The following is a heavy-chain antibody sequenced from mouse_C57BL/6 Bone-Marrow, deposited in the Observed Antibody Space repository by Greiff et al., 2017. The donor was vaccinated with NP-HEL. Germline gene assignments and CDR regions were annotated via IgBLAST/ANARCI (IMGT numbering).Heavy chain of an antibody. J-gene: IGHJ2*01. D-gene: IGHD1-1*01. CDR1: GYTFTDYY. CDR2: INPYNGGT. V-gene: IGHV1-19*01. Sequence: VQLQQSGPVLVKPGASVKMSCKASGYTFTDYYMNWVKQSHGKSLEWIGVINPYNGGTSYNQKFKGKATLTVDKSSSTAYMELNSLTSEDSAVYYCARRSYYYGYYFDYWGQGTTLTVSS. CDR3: ARRSYYYGYYFDY.